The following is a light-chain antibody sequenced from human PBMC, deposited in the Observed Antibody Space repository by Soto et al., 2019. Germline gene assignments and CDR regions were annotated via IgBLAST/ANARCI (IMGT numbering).Light chain of an antibody. CDR1: QGISSY. CDR2: AAS. V-gene: IGKV1-8*01. CDR3: QHYKMYSPWT. Sequence: AIRLTQSPSSFSASTGDRVTITCRASQGISSYLAWYQQKPGKAHKLLIYAASTLQSWAPSRFSGSGSGTEFTLTISSLQPDDFATYYCQHYKMYSPWTFGQGTKVDIK. J-gene: IGKJ1*01.